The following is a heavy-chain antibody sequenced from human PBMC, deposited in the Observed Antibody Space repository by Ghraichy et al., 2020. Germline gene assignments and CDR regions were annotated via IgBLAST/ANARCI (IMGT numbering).Heavy chain of an antibody. Sequence: GGSLRLSCAASGFTFSSYEMNWVRQAPGKGLEWVSYISSSGSTIYYADSVKGRFTISRDNAKNSLYLQMNSLRAEDTAVYYCARERGPLYSYGLNDYWGQGTLVTVSS. CDR3: ARERGPLYSYGLNDY. CDR2: ISSSGSTI. V-gene: IGHV3-48*03. J-gene: IGHJ4*02. D-gene: IGHD5-18*01. CDR1: GFTFSSYE.